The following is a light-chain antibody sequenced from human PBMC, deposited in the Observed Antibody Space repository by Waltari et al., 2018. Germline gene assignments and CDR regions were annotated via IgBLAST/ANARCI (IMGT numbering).Light chain of an antibody. V-gene: IGLV2-14*03. CDR1: SRDLGGYKS. Sequence: QSALTQPASVSGSPGQSITISCPGTSRDLGGYKSVSWYPQHPGKAPKLMIYDVTNRPSGVSNRFSGSKSGNTASLTISGLQAEDEADYYCSSYTSSSTLAVFGTGTKVTVL. CDR3: SSYTSSSTLAV. CDR2: DVT. J-gene: IGLJ1*01.